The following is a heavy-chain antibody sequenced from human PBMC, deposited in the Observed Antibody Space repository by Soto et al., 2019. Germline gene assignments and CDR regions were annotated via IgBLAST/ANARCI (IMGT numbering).Heavy chain of an antibody. CDR1: GGSISSGGYY. CDR3: AREVLVASTAAGTLDY. CDR2: IYYSGST. D-gene: IGHD6-13*01. Sequence: SETLSLTCTVSGGSISSGGYYWSWIRQHPGKGLEWIGYIYYSGSTYYNPSLKSRVTISVDTSKNQFSLKLSSVTAADTAVYYCAREVLVASTAAGTLDYWGQGTLVTVSS. V-gene: IGHV4-31*03. J-gene: IGHJ4*02.